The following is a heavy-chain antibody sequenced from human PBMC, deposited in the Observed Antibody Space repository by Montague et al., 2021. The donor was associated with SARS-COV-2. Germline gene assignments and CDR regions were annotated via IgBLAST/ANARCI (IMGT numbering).Heavy chain of an antibody. J-gene: IGHJ4*02. CDR3: ARRVHPAFGSGAIDY. D-gene: IGHD6-19*01. CDR1: CDSIRSSSYY. CDR2: TYYDGST. Sequence: SETLSLTCTVACDSIRSSSYYWGWIRQPPGRGLEWIGSTYYDGSTYYNPSFKSRVTISVDTSKTQFSLKLSSVTAADTAVYSRARRVHPAFGSGAIDYWGQGTLVTVSP. V-gene: IGHV4-39*01.